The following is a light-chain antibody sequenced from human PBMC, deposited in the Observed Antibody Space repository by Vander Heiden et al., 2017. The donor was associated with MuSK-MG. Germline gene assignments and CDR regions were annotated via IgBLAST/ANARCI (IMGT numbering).Light chain of an antibody. J-gene: IGKJ2*01. CDR2: WAS. CDR3: QQDDNTPYT. CDR1: QRVLYSSNNKNY. Sequence: DIVLTQSPDSLAVSLGERATINGKASQRVLYSSNNKNYLAWYQQKPGQPPKLLIYWASTRESGVPDRFSGSGSGTDFTLTISSLQAEDVAVYYCQQDDNTPYTFGQGTKLEIK. V-gene: IGKV4-1*01.